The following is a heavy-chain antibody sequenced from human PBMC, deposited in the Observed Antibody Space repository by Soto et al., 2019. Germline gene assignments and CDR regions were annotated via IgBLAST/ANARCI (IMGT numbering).Heavy chain of an antibody. CDR1: GGSISSSSYY. D-gene: IGHD6-13*01. J-gene: IGHJ6*02. Sequence: QLQLQESGPGLVKPSETLSLTCTVSGGSISSSSYYWGWIRQPPGKGLEWIGSIYYSGSTYYNPSLKSRATISVDTSKNQFSLKLSSVTAADTAVYYCARGSSSTYLTWLSYGMDVWGQGTTVTVSS. CDR3: ARGSSSTYLTWLSYGMDV. CDR2: IYYSGST. V-gene: IGHV4-39*01.